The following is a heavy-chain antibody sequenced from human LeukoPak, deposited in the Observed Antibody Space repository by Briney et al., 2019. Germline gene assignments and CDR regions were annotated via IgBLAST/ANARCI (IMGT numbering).Heavy chain of an antibody. Sequence: SETLSLTCTVSGGSISSGGYYWSWIRQHPGKGLEWIGYIYYSGSTYYNPSLKSRVTISVDTSKNQFSLKLSSVTAADTAVYYCARVVTYYSGSSGYSLDLWGQGALVIVSS. CDR1: GGSISSGGYY. V-gene: IGHV4-31*03. J-gene: IGHJ4*02. CDR2: IYYSGST. D-gene: IGHD3-22*01. CDR3: ARVVTYYSGSSGYSLDL.